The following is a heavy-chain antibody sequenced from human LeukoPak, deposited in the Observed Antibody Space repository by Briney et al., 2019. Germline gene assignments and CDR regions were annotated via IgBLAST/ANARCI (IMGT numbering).Heavy chain of an antibody. CDR1: GGSVNSNDHY. D-gene: IGHD3-9*01. CDR2: IYYSGNT. J-gene: IGHJ3*02. CDR3: ASKEPFYDVLTGYYGGTFDI. V-gene: IGHV4-30-4*01. Sequence: SETLSLTCSVSGGSVNSNDHYWSWIRQSPGRGLEWIGSIYYSGNTYYSPSLESRVSMSIAVPRNQFSLQMHSVTAADTAVYYCASKEPFYDVLTGYYGGTFDIWGQGTMVTVSS.